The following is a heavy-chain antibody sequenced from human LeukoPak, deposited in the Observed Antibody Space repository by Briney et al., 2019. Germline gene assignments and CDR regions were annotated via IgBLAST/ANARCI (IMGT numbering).Heavy chain of an antibody. V-gene: IGHV3-33*01. Sequence: GGSLRLSCAASGFTFSSYGMHWVRQAPGKGLEWVAVIWYDGSNKYYADSVKGRFTISRDNSKNTLYLQMNSLRAEDTAVYYCATGRGSCSGGSCYEDYWGQGTLVTVSS. D-gene: IGHD2-15*01. J-gene: IGHJ4*02. CDR2: IWYDGSNK. CDR3: ATGRGSCSGGSCYEDY. CDR1: GFTFSSYG.